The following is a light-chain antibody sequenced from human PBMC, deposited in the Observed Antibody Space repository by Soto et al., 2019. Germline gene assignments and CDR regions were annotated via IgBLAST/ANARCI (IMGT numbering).Light chain of an antibody. Sequence: QSALTQPRSVSGSPGQSVTISCTGTSSDVGGYNFVSWYQQHPGKAPHLVIYDVSQRPSGVPDRFSGSKSGNTASLTISGLQAEDEAEYYCSSYTNINTRACVFGTGTKLTVL. CDR1: SSDVGGYNF. CDR3: SSYTNINTRACV. V-gene: IGLV2-11*01. J-gene: IGLJ1*01. CDR2: DVS.